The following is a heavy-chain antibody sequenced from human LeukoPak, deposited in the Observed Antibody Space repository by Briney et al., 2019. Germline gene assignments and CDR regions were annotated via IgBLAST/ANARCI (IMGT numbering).Heavy chain of an antibody. CDR2: IYYSGST. D-gene: IGHD6-13*01. J-gene: IGHJ4*02. CDR1: GGSISSSSYY. Sequence: SETLSLTCTVSGGSISSSSYYWGWIRQPPGKGLEWIGSIYYSGSTYYNPSLKSRVTISVDTSKNQFSLKLSSVTAADTAVYYCARDRSEWAAAGNPHFDYWGQGTLVTVSS. CDR3: ARDRSEWAAAGNPHFDY. V-gene: IGHV4-39*07.